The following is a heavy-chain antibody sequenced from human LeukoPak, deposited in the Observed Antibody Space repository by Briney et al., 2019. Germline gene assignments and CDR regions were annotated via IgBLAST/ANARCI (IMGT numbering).Heavy chain of an antibody. CDR2: IFYSGST. J-gene: IGHJ4*02. CDR3: ARGGYDSSGHGGYFDY. V-gene: IGHV4-31*03. D-gene: IGHD3-22*01. Sequence: KASQTLSLTCTVSGDSISSGGYYWSWIRQHPGKGLEWIAYIFYSGSTYYNPSLKSRLTMPVDTSKIQFSLKLSSVTAADTAVYFCARGGYDSSGHGGYFDYWGQGTLVTVSS. CDR1: GDSISSGGYY.